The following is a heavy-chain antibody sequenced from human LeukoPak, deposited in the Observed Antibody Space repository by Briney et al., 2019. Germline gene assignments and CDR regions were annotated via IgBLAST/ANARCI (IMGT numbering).Heavy chain of an antibody. CDR1: GFTLSSYA. CDR3: ATGKTDDYYFDY. J-gene: IGHJ4*02. Sequence: GGSLRLSCAASGFTLSSYAMTWVRQAPGRGLEWVGRIKSKSDGGTTDYAAPVKGRFTISRDGSKDTLYLQMNSLKTEDTAMYYCATGKTDDYYFDYWGQGTLVTVSS. V-gene: IGHV3-15*01. D-gene: IGHD1-1*01. CDR2: IKSKSDGGTT.